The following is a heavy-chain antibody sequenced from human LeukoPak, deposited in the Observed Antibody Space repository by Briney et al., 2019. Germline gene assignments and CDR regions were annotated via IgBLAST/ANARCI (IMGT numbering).Heavy chain of an antibody. CDR1: GGSISSHY. CDR2: IYYSGST. V-gene: IGHV4-59*11. J-gene: IGHJ3*02. Sequence: NPSETLSLTCTVSGGSISSHYWSWIRQPPGKGLVWIGYIYYSGSTNYNPSLKSRVTISVDTSKNQFSLKLSSVTAADTAVYYCARHSEYYDSSGYYFDAFDIWGQGTMVTVSS. CDR3: ARHSEYYDSSGYYFDAFDI. D-gene: IGHD3-22*01.